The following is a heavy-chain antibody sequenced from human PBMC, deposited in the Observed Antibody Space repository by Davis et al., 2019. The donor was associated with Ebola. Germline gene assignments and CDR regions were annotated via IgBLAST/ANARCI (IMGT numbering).Heavy chain of an antibody. CDR1: GFTFSGSA. CDR2: IRGKANSYAT. CDR3: SGSYRGFDY. J-gene: IGHJ4*02. D-gene: IGHD1-26*01. V-gene: IGHV3-73*01. Sequence: PGGSLRLSCAASGFTFSGSAMHWVRQVSGKGLEWVGRIRGKANSYATAYAASVKGRFTISRDDSKNTAYLQMNSLKTEDTAVYYCSGSYRGFDYWGQGTLVTVSS.